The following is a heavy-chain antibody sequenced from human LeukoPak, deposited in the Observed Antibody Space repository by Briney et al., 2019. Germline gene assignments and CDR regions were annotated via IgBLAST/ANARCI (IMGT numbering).Heavy chain of an antibody. V-gene: IGHV3-23*01. CDR1: GFTFSSYG. Sequence: TGGSLRLSCAASGFTFSSYGMSWVRQAPGKGLEWVSAISGSGGSTYYADSVKGRFTISRDNSKNTLYLQMNSLRAEDTAVYYCAKYSSSWYRGGDAFDIWGQGTMVTVSS. J-gene: IGHJ3*02. D-gene: IGHD6-13*01. CDR3: AKYSSSWYRGGDAFDI. CDR2: ISGSGGST.